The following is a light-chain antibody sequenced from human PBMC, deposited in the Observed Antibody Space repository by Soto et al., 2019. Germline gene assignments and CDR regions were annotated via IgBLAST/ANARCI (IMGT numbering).Light chain of an antibody. Sequence: EIVMTQSPAILSVSPGERATLSCRASQSVFSNLAWYQQKPGQAPRLLIYSASARVTGIPARFSGSGSGTEFTLNISSLQSEDFAVYYCQQYNNWPPLTFGGGTKVEIK. CDR1: QSVFSN. V-gene: IGKV3-15*01. J-gene: IGKJ4*01. CDR2: SAS. CDR3: QQYNNWPPLT.